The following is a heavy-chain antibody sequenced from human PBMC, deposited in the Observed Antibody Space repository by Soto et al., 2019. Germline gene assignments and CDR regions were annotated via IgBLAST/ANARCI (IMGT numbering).Heavy chain of an antibody. Sequence: QVQLVQSGAEVKKPGASVKVSCKASGYTFTSYDINWVRQATGQGLEWMGWMNPNSGNTGYAQKFQGRVTMTRNTSISAAYLDLSSLRSEDTAVYYCARERSAAGTRWFDPWGQGTLVTVSS. CDR2: MNPNSGNT. CDR3: ARERSAAGTRWFDP. J-gene: IGHJ5*02. D-gene: IGHD6-13*01. CDR1: GYTFTSYD. V-gene: IGHV1-8*01.